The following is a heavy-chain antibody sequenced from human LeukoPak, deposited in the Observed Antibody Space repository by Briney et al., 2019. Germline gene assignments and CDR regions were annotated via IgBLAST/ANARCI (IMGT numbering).Heavy chain of an antibody. CDR2: IYHSGST. CDR1: GYSISSGYY. V-gene: IGHV4-38-2*02. Sequence: SSETLSLTCTVSGYSISSGYYWGWIRQPPGKGLEWIGSIYHSGSTYYNPSLKSRVTISVDTSKNQFSLKLSSVTAADTAVYYCARGRYDYVWGSYRYTNQYYFDYWGQGTLVTVSP. J-gene: IGHJ4*02. D-gene: IGHD3-16*02. CDR3: ARGRYDYVWGSYRYTNQYYFDY.